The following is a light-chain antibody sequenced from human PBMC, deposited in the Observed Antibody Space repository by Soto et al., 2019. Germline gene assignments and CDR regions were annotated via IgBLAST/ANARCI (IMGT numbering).Light chain of an antibody. CDR2: CAS. CDR1: QSVRSSY. J-gene: IGKJ5*01. CDR3: HTYGSSGVT. Sequence: EIVLTQSTGTLSLSPGERATLSCRASQSVRSSYLAWYQQKPGQAPRLLIYCASSRATGHPYRFSGSGSGTDFTLTISRLEPGDFAVYYCHTYGSSGVTFGQGTRLEMK. V-gene: IGKV3-20*01.